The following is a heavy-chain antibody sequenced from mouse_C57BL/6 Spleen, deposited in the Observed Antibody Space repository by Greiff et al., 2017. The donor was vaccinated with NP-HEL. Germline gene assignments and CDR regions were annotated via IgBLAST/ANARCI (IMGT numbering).Heavy chain of an antibody. D-gene: IGHD1-1*01. CDR1: GFTFSDAW. Sequence: EVKLEESGGGLVQPGGSMKLSCAASGFTFSDAWMDWVRQSPEKGLEWVAEIRNKANNHATYYAESVKGRFTISRDDSKSSVYLQMNSLRAEDTGIYYCTGITTVVDYYAMDYWGQGTSVTVSS. CDR2: IRNKANNHAT. V-gene: IGHV6-6*01. CDR3: TGITTVVDYYAMDY. J-gene: IGHJ4*01.